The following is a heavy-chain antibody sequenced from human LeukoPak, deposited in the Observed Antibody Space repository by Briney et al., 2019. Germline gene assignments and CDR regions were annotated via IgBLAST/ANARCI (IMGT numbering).Heavy chain of an antibody. Sequence: SETLSLTCTVSGGSISSGSYYWSWIRQPPGKGLEWIGYIYYSGSTNYNPSLNSRVTISVDTSKNQFSLKLSSVTAADTAVYYCARASSGSYLRFDPWGQGTLVTISS. J-gene: IGHJ5*02. CDR2: IYYSGST. D-gene: IGHD3-10*01. V-gene: IGHV4-61*01. CDR1: GGSISSGSYY. CDR3: ARASSGSYLRFDP.